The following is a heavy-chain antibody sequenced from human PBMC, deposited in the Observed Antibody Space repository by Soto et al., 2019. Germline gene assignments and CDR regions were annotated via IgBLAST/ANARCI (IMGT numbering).Heavy chain of an antibody. Sequence: GGSLRLSCAASGFSFSSYGMHWVRQAPGKGLEWVAMISYDGTDEYYADSVKGRFTISRDNSKNTLYLQMNSLRVEDTAVYYCAKDQRGYTSTARIDYWGQGTLVTASS. D-gene: IGHD6-13*01. V-gene: IGHV3-30*18. CDR2: ISYDGTDE. CDR1: GFSFSSYG. CDR3: AKDQRGYTSTARIDY. J-gene: IGHJ4*02.